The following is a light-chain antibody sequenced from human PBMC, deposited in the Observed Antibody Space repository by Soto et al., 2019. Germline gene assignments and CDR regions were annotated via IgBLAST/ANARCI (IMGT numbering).Light chain of an antibody. V-gene: IGLV2-14*01. CDR3: SSYTTDNTYV. Sequence: QSALTQPASVSGSPGQSITISCTGTSSDVGAYNYVSWYQQYPGKAPKLMIYEVNNRPSGSSNRFSGYKSGSTASLTISGLQAEDEAEYYCSSYTTDNTYVFGSGTKLTVL. J-gene: IGLJ1*01. CDR2: EVN. CDR1: SSDVGAYNY.